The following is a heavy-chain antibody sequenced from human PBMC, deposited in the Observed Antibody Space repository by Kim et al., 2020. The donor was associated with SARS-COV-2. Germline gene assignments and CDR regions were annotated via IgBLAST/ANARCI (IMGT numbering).Heavy chain of an antibody. D-gene: IGHD4-17*01. CDR2: IYYSGST. CDR3: ARRNTRNYGGNSLDAFDV. CDR1: GGSISSYF. Sequence: SETLSLTCAVSGGSISSYFWSWIRQPPGKGLEWIGYIYYSGSTNYNPSLKSRVTISVDTSKNQFFLKLTSVTAADTAVYYCARRNTRNYGGNSLDAFDVWGQGTMVTVSS. J-gene: IGHJ3*01. V-gene: IGHV4-59*01.